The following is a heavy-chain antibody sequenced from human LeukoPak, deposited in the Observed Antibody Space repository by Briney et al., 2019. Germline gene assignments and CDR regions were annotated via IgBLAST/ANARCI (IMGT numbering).Heavy chain of an antibody. J-gene: IGHJ4*02. CDR2: FDPEDGET. V-gene: IGHV1-24*01. Sequence: ASVKVSCKVSGYTLTELSMHWVRQAPGKGLEWMGGFDPEDGETIYAQKFQGRVTVTEDTSTDTAYMELSSLRSEDTAVYYCATASTDGDLLWYFDYWGQGTLVTVSS. D-gene: IGHD4-17*01. CDR1: GYTLTELS. CDR3: ATASTDGDLLWYFDY.